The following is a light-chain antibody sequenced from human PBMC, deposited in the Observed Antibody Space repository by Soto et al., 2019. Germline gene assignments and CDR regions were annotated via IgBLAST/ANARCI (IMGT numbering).Light chain of an antibody. CDR1: QSVSNN. V-gene: IGKV3-15*01. J-gene: IGKJ1*01. CDR3: QQYNNRWT. CDR2: GAS. Sequence: EIMMTQSPATLSVSPGERATLSCRASQSVSNNLAWYQKKPGQAPRLLIYGASTRATGIPARFSGSGSGTEFTLTISSLQSEDFALYYCQQYNNRWTVGQGIMVDIK.